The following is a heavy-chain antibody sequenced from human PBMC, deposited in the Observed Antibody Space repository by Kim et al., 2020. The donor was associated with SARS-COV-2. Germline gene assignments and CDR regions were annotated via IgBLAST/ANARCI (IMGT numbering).Heavy chain of an antibody. V-gene: IGHV6-1*01. J-gene: IGHJ4*02. CDR3: ARISHGDHGSGSY. CDR2: TYYRSKWYN. Sequence: SQTLSLTCAISRDSVSSNSYTWNWIRQSPSRGLEWLGRTYYRSKWYNDYALSVKSRITINPDTSKNQLSLQLNSVTPEDTAVYYCARISHGDHGSGSYWGQGTLVTVSS. D-gene: IGHD3-10*01. CDR1: RDSVSSNSYT.